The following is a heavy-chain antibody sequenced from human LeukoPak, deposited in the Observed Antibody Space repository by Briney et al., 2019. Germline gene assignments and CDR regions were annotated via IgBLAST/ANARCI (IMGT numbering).Heavy chain of an antibody. J-gene: IGHJ3*02. CDR2: IDWDADK. CDR3: ARIAGSGAFDI. Sequence: ESGPALVKPTQTLTLTCTFSGFSLSTSGMRASWIRQPPGKALEWLARIDWDADKFYSTSLKTRLTISKDTSKNQVALTMTNMDPVDTATYYCARIAGSGAFDIWGQGTMVTVSS. D-gene: IGHD3-10*01. CDR1: GFSLSTSGMR. V-gene: IGHV2-70*04.